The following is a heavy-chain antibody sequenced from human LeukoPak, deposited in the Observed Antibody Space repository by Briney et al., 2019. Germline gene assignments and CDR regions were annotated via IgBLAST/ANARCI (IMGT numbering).Heavy chain of an antibody. D-gene: IGHD6-19*01. Sequence: PGGSLRLSCAASGFAFRSYAMSWVRQAPGKGLEWVSAISGSGGSTYYADSVKGRFTISRDNSKNTLYLQMNSLRAEDTAVYYCAKDWMQWPASPDYWGQGTLVTVSS. V-gene: IGHV3-23*01. J-gene: IGHJ4*02. CDR3: AKDWMQWPASPDY. CDR1: GFAFRSYA. CDR2: ISGSGGST.